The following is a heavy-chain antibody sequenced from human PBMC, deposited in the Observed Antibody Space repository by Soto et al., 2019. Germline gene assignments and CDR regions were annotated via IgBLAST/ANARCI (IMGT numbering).Heavy chain of an antibody. J-gene: IGHJ6*02. Sequence: PGGSLRLSCAASGFTFSSYGMHWVRQAPGKGLEWVAVIWYDGSNKYYADSVKGRFTISRDNSKNTLYLQMNSLRAEDTAVYYCAREGSSSSLYYYYYGMDVWGQGTTVTVSS. CDR1: GFTFSSYG. V-gene: IGHV3-33*01. CDR2: IWYDGSNK. D-gene: IGHD6-13*01. CDR3: AREGSSSSLYYYYYGMDV.